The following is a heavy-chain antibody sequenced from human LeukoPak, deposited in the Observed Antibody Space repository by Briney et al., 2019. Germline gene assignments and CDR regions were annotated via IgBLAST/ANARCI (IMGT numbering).Heavy chain of an antibody. CDR1: GGTFSSYA. CDR3: ASMVRGVITFDY. Sequence: RASVKVSCKASGGTFSSYAISWVRQAPGQGLEWMGRIIPILGIANYAQKFQGRVTITADKSTSTAYMELSSLRSEDTAVYYCASMVRGVITFDYWGQGTLVTVSS. D-gene: IGHD3-10*01. CDR2: IIPILGIA. J-gene: IGHJ4*02. V-gene: IGHV1-69*04.